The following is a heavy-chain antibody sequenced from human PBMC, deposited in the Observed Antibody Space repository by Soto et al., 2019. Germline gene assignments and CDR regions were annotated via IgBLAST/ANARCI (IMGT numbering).Heavy chain of an antibody. V-gene: IGHV3-23*01. D-gene: IGHD3-22*01. CDR1: GFTFSSYA. CDR2: ISDSGGST. J-gene: IGHJ4*02. Sequence: GGSLRFSCAASGFTFSSYAMSWVRQAPGKGLEWVSTISDSGGSTYYADSLKGRFTISRDNSRNTLFLQMNSLRAEDTAVYYCAKREPSSGRDYWGQGTLVTV. CDR3: AKREPSSGRDY.